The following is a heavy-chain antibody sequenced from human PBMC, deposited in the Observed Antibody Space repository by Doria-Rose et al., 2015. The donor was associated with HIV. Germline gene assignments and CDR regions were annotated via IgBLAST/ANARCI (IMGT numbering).Heavy chain of an antibody. CDR2: TYYSGST. CDR1: GGSISSYY. CDR3: ASDGGAALLMFSV. D-gene: IGHD3-16*01. V-gene: IGHV4-59*01. J-gene: IGHJ4*02. Sequence: QVQLQQWGPGLVKPSETLSLICTVSGGSISSYYWGCIRQTPGKGLEWIGYTYYSGSTNYNPSLKSRVTISVDTSKNQFSLKLSSVTAADTAMYYCASDGGAALLMFSVWGQGTLVTVSS.